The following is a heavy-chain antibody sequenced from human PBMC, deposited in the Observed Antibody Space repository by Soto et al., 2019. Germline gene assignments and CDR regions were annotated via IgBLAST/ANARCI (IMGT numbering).Heavy chain of an antibody. J-gene: IGHJ6*02. D-gene: IGHD3-10*01. CDR2: IIPILDVA. Sequence: QLVQSGAEVKRPGSSVKVSCKASGGDFLSYTISWVRQVPGQGPEWMGTIIPILDVAKNAQKFQGRVAITADKATSTGYMELRSLRSDDTAVYYCAQMWFGELWHGMDVWGQGTTITVSS. CDR1: GGDFLSYT. CDR3: AQMWFGELWHGMDV. V-gene: IGHV1-69*02.